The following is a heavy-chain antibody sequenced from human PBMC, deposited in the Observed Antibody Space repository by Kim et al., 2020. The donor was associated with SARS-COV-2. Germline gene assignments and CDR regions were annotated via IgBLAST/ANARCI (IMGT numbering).Heavy chain of an antibody. CDR2: IYYSGST. V-gene: IGHV4-31*03. J-gene: IGHJ3*02. D-gene: IGHD3-9*01. CDR3: ARLFKPKYYDILTGDAFDI. CDR1: GGSISSGGYY. Sequence: SETLSLTCTVSGGSISSGGYYWSWIRQHPGKGLEWIGYIYYSGSTYYNPSLKSRVTISVDTSKNQFSLKLSSVTAADTAVYYCARLFKPKYYDILTGDAFDIWGQGTMVTVSS.